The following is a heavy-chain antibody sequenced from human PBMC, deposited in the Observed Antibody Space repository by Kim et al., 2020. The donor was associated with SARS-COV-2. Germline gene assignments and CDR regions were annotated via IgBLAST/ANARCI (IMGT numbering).Heavy chain of an antibody. D-gene: IGHD1-7*01. CDR3: AKLELATSYYYGLDA. CDR2: IIPFLGAA. V-gene: IGHV1-69*13. J-gene: IGHJ6*02. CDR1: GGNFNKFV. Sequence: SVKVSCKASGGNFNKFVISWVRQAPGQGLEWMGAIIPFLGAANYTQKFQGIVTITADESTSTVYLDLNSLRSEDTAVYYCAKLELATSYYYGLDAWGQG.